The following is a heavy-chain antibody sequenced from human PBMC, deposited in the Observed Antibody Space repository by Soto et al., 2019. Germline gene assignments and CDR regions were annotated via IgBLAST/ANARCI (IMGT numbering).Heavy chain of an antibody. D-gene: IGHD4-17*01. CDR3: ARADYGDYGQTYYFDY. J-gene: IGHJ4*02. V-gene: IGHV4-59*01. CDR1: GGSISSYY. CDR2: IYYSGST. Sequence: ETLSLTCTVSGGSISSYYWSWIRQPPGKGLEWIGYIYYSGSTNYNPSLKSRVTISVDTSKNQFSLKLSSVTAADTAVYYCARADYGDYGQTYYFDYWGQGTLVTVSS.